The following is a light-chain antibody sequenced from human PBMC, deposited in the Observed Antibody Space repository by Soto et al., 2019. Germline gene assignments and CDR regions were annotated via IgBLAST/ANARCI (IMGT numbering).Light chain of an antibody. V-gene: IGKV1-39*01. J-gene: IGKJ1*01. CDR2: AAS. CDR1: QSISIY. CDR3: QQGYSSRWT. Sequence: DIQMTQSPSSLSASLGDRVTITCRASQSISIYLNWYQQKPGKVPNLLIYAASSLQSGVPSRFSGSGSGTEFTLTISNLQLEDFATYYCQQGYSSRWTFGQGTKVDIK.